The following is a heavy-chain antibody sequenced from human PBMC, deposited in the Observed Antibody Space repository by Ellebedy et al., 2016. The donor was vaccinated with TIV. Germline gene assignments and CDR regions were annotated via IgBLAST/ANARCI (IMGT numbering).Heavy chain of an antibody. CDR1: GYSFTSYW. Sequence: GGSLRLXXKGSGYSFTSYWIGWVRQMPGKGLEWMGIIYPGDSDTRYSPSFQGQVTISADKSISTAYLQWSSLKASDTAMYYCARRGYQLPAYGIDYWGQGTLVTVSS. D-gene: IGHD2-2*01. J-gene: IGHJ4*02. V-gene: IGHV5-51*01. CDR2: IYPGDSDT. CDR3: ARRGYQLPAYGIDY.